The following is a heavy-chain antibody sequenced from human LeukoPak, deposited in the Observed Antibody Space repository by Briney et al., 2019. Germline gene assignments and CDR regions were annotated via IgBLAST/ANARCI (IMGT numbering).Heavy chain of an antibody. V-gene: IGHV6-1*01. D-gene: IGHD3-10*01. CDR1: GDSFSSNGAA. CDR3: ARGHYYDSGIYFVWFDY. Sequence: SQTLSLTCAISGDSFSSNGAAWNWIRQSPSRGLEWLGRTSYRSKWYSDYAVSVKSRITINPDTSKNQFSLQLNSVTPEDTAVYYCARGHYYDSGIYFVWFDYWGQGTLVTVSS. CDR2: TSYRSKWYS. J-gene: IGHJ4*02.